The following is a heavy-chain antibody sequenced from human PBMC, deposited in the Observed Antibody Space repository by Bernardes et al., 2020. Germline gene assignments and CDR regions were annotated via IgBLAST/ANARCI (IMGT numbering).Heavy chain of an antibody. V-gene: IGHV3-64*01. J-gene: IGHJ4*02. Sequence: GGSLRLSCAASGFTFSSYAMHWVRPAPGKGLEYVSAISSNGGSTYYANSVKGRFIISRDNSKNTLYLQMGSLRAEDMAVYYCARGTDSSGWYHLFDYWGQGTLVTVSS. CDR2: ISSNGGST. CDR1: GFTFSSYA. D-gene: IGHD6-19*01. CDR3: ARGTDSSGWYHLFDY.